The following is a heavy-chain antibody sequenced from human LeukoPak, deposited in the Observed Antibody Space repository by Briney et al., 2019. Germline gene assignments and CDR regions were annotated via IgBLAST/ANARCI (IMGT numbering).Heavy chain of an antibody. CDR1: GFTFSSYS. CDR2: ISSSSSYI. CDR3: ARDPGGSGN. V-gene: IGHV3-21*01. D-gene: IGHD3-10*01. Sequence: GGSLRLSCAASGFTFSSYSMNWVRQAPGKGLGWVSSISSSSSYIYYADSVKGRFTISRDNAANSLHLQLNSLRAEDTAVYYCARDPGGSGNWGQGTLVTVSS. J-gene: IGHJ4*02.